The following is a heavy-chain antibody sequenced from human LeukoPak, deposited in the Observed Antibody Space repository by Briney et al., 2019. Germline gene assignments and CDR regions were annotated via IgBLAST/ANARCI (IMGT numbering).Heavy chain of an antibody. CDR1: GGTFSSYS. CDR3: ARVDRYHYYLDV. D-gene: IGHD3-9*01. Sequence: GASVKVSCKASGGTFSSYSITWVRQAPGQGLEWMGGIMPLFNTANYAQQFQGRVTITTDESTSTAYMELSSLRFEDTAMYYCARVDRYHYYLDVWGKGTTVTV. CDR2: IMPLFNTA. J-gene: IGHJ6*03. V-gene: IGHV1-69*05.